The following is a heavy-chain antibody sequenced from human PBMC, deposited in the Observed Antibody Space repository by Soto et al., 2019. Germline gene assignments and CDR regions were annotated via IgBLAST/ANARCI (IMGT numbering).Heavy chain of an antibody. D-gene: IGHD5-12*01. CDR3: AKRSGGYSEFDY. CDR2: ISSTTNYI. Sequence: GGSLRLSCAASGFTSTRYRMNWVRQAPGKGLEWVSSISSTTNYIYYGDSMKGRFTISRDNAKNSLYPELNSLRAEDPAVYYCAKRSGGYSEFDYWGQGTLVTVSS. V-gene: IGHV3-21*04. J-gene: IGHJ4*02. CDR1: GFTSTRYR.